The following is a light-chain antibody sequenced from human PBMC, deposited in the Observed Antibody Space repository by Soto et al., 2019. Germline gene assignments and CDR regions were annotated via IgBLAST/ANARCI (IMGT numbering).Light chain of an antibody. CDR2: AAS. V-gene: IGKV1D-12*01. J-gene: IGKJ2*01. Sequence: DIQMTQSPSSVSASVGDRVTITCRASQGISSWLVWYQQKPGKAPKLLIYAASSLQSGVPSRFSGSASGTDFTPTISSLQHEDFATYYCQQANSFPPTFGQGTKLEIK. CDR1: QGISSW. CDR3: QQANSFPPT.